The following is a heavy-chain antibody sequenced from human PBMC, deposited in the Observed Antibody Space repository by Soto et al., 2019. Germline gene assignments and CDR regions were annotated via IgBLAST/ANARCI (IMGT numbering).Heavy chain of an antibody. CDR1: GFTLSDHF. Sequence: PGGSLTLSCAASGFTLSDHFMDWVRQAPGKGLEWIGRSRNKANSYTTEYAASVRGRFTVSRDDSETSLYLQMNSLKTEDTAVYYCVRGYNSFDSWGQGSLVTVSS. CDR3: VRGYNSFDS. V-gene: IGHV3-72*01. CDR2: SRNKANSYTT. J-gene: IGHJ5*01.